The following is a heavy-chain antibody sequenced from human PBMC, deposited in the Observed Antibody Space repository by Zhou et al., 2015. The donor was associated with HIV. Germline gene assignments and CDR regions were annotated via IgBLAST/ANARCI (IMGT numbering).Heavy chain of an antibody. CDR1: GGTFSRHA. V-gene: IGHV1-69*06. D-gene: IGHD6-6*01. Sequence: LMQSGTEVTKPGSSVKVSCKASGGTFSRHAISWVRQAPGQGLEWMGGIIPIFGTANYAQKFQGRVTITADKSTSTAYMELSSLRSEDTAVYYCARGEKIEYSSSNFDYWGQGTLVTVSS. CDR3: ARGEKIEYSSSNFDY. CDR2: IIPIFGTA. J-gene: IGHJ4*02.